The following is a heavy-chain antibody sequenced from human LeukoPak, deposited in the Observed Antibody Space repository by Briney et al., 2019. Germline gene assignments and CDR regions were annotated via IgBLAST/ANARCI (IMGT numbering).Heavy chain of an antibody. D-gene: IGHD3-22*01. J-gene: IGHJ3*02. Sequence: SVKVSCKASGGTFSSYAISWVRQAPGQGLEWMGGIIPIFGTANYAQKLQGRVTMTTDTSTSTAYMELRSLRSDDTAVYYCARDRIVVVISASDAFDIWGQGTMVTVSS. CDR3: ARDRIVVVISASDAFDI. CDR1: GGTFSSYA. V-gene: IGHV1-69*05. CDR2: IIPIFGTA.